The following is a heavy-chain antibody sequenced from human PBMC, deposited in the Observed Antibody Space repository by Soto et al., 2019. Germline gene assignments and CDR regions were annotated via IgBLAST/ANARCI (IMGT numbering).Heavy chain of an antibody. CDR1: GGTFSSYT. CDR3: ASDNPGQQLEDDY. CDR2: IIPILGIA. V-gene: IGHV1-69*02. J-gene: IGHJ4*02. Sequence: ASVKVSCKASGGTFSSYTISWVRQAPGQGLEWMGRIIPILGIANYAQKFQGKVTITADKSTSTAYMELSSLRSEDTAVYYCASDNPGQQLEDDYWGQGTLVTVSS. D-gene: IGHD6-13*01.